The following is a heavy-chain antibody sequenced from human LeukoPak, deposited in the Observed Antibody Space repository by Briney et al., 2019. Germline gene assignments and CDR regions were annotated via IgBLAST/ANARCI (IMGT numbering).Heavy chain of an antibody. CDR3: ARDRDGYNFFDY. D-gene: IGHD5-24*01. J-gene: IGHJ4*02. Sequence: RGVLRLSCAASGFTSSSYAMHWVRQAPGKGLEWVAVISYDGSNKYYADSVKGRFTISRDNSKNTLYLQMNSLRAEDTAVYYCARDRDGYNFFDYWGQGTLVTVSS. V-gene: IGHV3-30*04. CDR2: ISYDGSNK. CDR1: GFTSSSYA.